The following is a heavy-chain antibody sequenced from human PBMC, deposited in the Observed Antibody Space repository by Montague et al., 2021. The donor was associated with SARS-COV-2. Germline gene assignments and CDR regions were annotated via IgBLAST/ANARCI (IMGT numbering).Heavy chain of an antibody. CDR3: ARAQNICFIANCVNYFDL. Sequence: SETLSLTCSVSGGSTSNYYWTWIRQSPGKGLQWIGYIFYTGSTKFNPSLKSRVSMSLDTSKNQFSLRLSAVTAADTARYYCARAQNICFIANCVNYFDLWGLGALVTVSS. D-gene: IGHD2-15*01. CDR1: GGSTSNYY. J-gene: IGHJ4*02. CDR2: IFYTGST. V-gene: IGHV4-59*01.